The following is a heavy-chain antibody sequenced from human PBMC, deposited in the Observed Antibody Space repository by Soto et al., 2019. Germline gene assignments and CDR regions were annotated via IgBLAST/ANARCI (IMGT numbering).Heavy chain of an antibody. CDR2: IIPIFGTA. CDR3: ARGRYSSSQGTLGY. D-gene: IGHD6-6*01. V-gene: IGHV1-69*01. Sequence: QVQLVQSGAEVKKPGSSVKVSCKASGGTFSSYAISWVRQAPVQGLEWRGGIIPIFGTANYAQKFQGRVTINADQSTSTAYMELSSLRSEDTAVYYCARGRYSSSQGTLGYWGQGTLVTVSS. J-gene: IGHJ4*02. CDR1: GGTFSSYA.